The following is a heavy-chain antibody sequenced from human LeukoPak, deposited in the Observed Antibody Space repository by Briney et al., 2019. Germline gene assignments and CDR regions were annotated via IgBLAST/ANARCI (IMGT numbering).Heavy chain of an antibody. V-gene: IGHV3-21*04. D-gene: IGHD6-19*01. Sequence: GGSLRLSCAASGFTFSSYSMNWVRQAPGKGLEWVSSISSSSSYIYYADSVKGRFTISRDNSKNTLYLQMNSLRVEDTAAYYCAKVRAPSGWFNSDYWGQGTLVTVSS. CDR3: AKVRAPSGWFNSDY. CDR2: ISSSSSYI. J-gene: IGHJ4*02. CDR1: GFTFSSYS.